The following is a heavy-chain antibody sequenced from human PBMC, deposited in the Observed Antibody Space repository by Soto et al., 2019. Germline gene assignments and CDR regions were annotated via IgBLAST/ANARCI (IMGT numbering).Heavy chain of an antibody. Sequence: SVKVSCKASGGTFSSYAISWVRQAPGQGLEWMGGIIPIFGTANYAQKFQGRVTITADESTSTAYMELRSLRSDDTAVYYCARGLNVYYSDYWGQGTLVTVSS. V-gene: IGHV1-69*13. J-gene: IGHJ4*02. D-gene: IGHD3-10*01. CDR1: GGTFSSYA. CDR3: ARGLNVYYSDY. CDR2: IIPIFGTA.